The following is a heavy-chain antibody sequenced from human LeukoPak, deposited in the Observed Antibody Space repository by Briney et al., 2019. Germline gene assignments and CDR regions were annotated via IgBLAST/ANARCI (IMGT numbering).Heavy chain of an antibody. CDR2: INHSGST. J-gene: IGHJ6*02. Sequence: PPETLSLTCAVYGVSFSGYYWSWIRQPPGKGLEWIGEINHSGSTNYNPSLKSRVTISVDTSKNQFSLKLSSVTAADTAVYYCARGGPSSSWPYYYYYGMDVWGQGTTVTVSS. CDR3: ARGGPSSSWPYYYYYGMDV. V-gene: IGHV4-34*01. D-gene: IGHD6-13*01. CDR1: GVSFSGYY.